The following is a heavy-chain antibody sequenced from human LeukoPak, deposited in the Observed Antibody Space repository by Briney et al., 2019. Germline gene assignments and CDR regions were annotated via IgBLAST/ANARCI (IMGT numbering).Heavy chain of an antibody. CDR2: IWYDGSNK. Sequence: GGSLRLSCAASGFTFSYFNMRWVRQAPGKGLEWVAVIWYDGSNKYYADSVKGRFTISRDNSKNTLYLQMNSLRAEDTAVYYCAKDYGERGYAFDIWGQGTMVTVSS. CDR1: GFTFSYFN. D-gene: IGHD1-1*01. V-gene: IGHV3-30*02. J-gene: IGHJ3*02. CDR3: AKDYGERGYAFDI.